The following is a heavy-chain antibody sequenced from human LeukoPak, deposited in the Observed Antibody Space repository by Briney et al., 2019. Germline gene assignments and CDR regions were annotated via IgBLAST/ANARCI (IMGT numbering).Heavy chain of an antibody. CDR3: ARGSSYYDFWSGYQTDAFDI. D-gene: IGHD3-3*01. V-gene: IGHV4-59*01. J-gene: IGHJ3*02. Sequence: PSETLSLTCTVSGGSISSYYWSWIRQPPGKGLEWIGYIYYSGSTNYNLSLKSRVTISVDTSKNHFSLNLSSVTAADTAVYYCARGSSYYDFWSGYQTDAFDIWGQGTMVTVSS. CDR1: GGSISSYY. CDR2: IYYSGST.